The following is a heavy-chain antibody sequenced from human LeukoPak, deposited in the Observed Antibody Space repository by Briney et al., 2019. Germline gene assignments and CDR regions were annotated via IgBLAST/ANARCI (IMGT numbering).Heavy chain of an antibody. J-gene: IGHJ6*03. CDR2: ISYDGSNK. Sequence: GRSLRLSCAASGFTFSSYAMHWVRQAPGKGLEWVAVISYDGSNKYYADSVKGRFTISRDNSKNTLYLQMNSLRAEDTAVYYCARALLYGSGSYPYYYYMDVWGKGTTVTVSS. CDR3: ARALLYGSGSYPYYYYMDV. D-gene: IGHD3-10*01. V-gene: IGHV3-30-3*01. CDR1: GFTFSSYA.